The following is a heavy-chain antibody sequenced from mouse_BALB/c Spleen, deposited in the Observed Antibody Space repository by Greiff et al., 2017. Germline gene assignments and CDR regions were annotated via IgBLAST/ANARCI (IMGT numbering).Heavy chain of an antibody. V-gene: IGHV1S41*01. J-gene: IGHJ3*01. CDR2: IAPGSGST. CDR1: GYTFTSYW. Sequence: DLVKPGASLKLSCKASGYTFTSYWINWIKQRPGQGLEWIGRIAPGSGSTYYNEMFKGKATLTVDTSSSTAYIQLSSLSSEDSAVYFCASYYGNQFAYWGQGTLVTVSA. CDR3: ASYYGNQFAY. D-gene: IGHD2-10*01.